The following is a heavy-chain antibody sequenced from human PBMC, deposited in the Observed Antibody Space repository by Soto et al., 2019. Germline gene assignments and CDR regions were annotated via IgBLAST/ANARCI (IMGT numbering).Heavy chain of an antibody. D-gene: IGHD6-13*01. V-gene: IGHV4-59*08. CDR1: GGSISSYY. Sequence: SETLSLTCTVSGGSISSYYWSWIRQPPGKGLEWIGYIYYSGSTNYNPSLKSRVTISVDTSKNQFSLKLSSVTAADTAVYYCVGSYSSSWYLSFDPWGQGTLVTVSS. J-gene: IGHJ5*02. CDR2: IYYSGST. CDR3: VGSYSSSWYLSFDP.